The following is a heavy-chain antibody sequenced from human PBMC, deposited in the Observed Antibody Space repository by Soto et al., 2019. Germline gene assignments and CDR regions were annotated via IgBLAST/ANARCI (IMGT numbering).Heavy chain of an antibody. V-gene: IGHV3-72*01. J-gene: IGHJ4*02. Sequence: EVQLVESGGGLVQPGGSLRLSCVASGFTFSDHYMDWVRQAPGKGLEWVGRARNKVNSYTTAYAASVKGRFTVSRDDSKNSLYLQMNSLKTEDTAVYFCARLMGTSFDFWGQGTLVTVSS. D-gene: IGHD2-8*01. CDR2: ARNKVNSYTT. CDR1: GFTFSDHY. CDR3: ARLMGTSFDF.